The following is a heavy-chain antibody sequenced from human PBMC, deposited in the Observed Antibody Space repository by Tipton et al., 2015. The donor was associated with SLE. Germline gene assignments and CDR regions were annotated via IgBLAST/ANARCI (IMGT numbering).Heavy chain of an antibody. CDR3: ARDLYNSDWLYYGMDV. Sequence: TLSLTCSVSGDSVNSVGYHLSWIRQPAGKGLEWIGYISYSGSINYNPSLKSRITMSVDTSKNQFSLKLSFVTAADTAIYYCARDLYNSDWLYYGMDVWGQGTTVTVSS. J-gene: IGHJ6*02. V-gene: IGHV4-61*10. CDR1: GDSVNSVGYH. CDR2: ISYSGSI. D-gene: IGHD6-19*01.